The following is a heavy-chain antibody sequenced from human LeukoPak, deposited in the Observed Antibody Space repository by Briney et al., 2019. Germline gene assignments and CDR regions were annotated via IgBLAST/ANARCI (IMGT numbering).Heavy chain of an antibody. D-gene: IGHD6-19*01. J-gene: IGHJ5*02. V-gene: IGHV4-61*01. CDR2: IYYSGST. CDR1: GGSISSSSYY. Sequence: SETLSLTCTVSGGSISSSSYYWGWIRQPPGKGLEWIGYIYYSGSTNYNPSLKSRVTISVDTSKNQFSLKLSSVTAADTAVYYCARDASSGRFDPWGQGTLVTVSS. CDR3: ARDASSGRFDP.